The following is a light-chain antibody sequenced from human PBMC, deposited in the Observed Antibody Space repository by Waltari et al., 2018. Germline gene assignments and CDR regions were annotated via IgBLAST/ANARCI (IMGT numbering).Light chain of an antibody. CDR3: SSQSSNDVVL. J-gene: IGLJ2*01. CDR2: DVS. Sequence: HSALTPPASVSGSPGQSVTISCAGSSNDVCVYTSVSWYQEHPGQAPRVIIYDVSDRPSGVSDRFSGSKSGNTASLTISGLQAEDEADYYCSSQSSNDVVLFGGGTKLTVL. V-gene: IGLV2-14*01. CDR1: SNDVCVYTS.